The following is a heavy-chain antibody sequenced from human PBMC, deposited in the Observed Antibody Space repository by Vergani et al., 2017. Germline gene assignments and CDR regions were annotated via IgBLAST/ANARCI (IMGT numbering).Heavy chain of an antibody. D-gene: IGHD2-2*01. CDR3: ARGLVVPAAPLDY. Sequence: QLQLQESGPGLVKPSETLSLTCTVSGGSISSSSYYWGWIRQPPGKGLEWIGYIYYSGSTYYNPSLKSRVTISVDTSKNQFSLKLSSVTAADTAVYYCARGLVVPAAPLDYWGQGTLVTVSS. V-gene: IGHV4-39*07. CDR2: IYYSGST. J-gene: IGHJ4*02. CDR1: GGSISSSSYY.